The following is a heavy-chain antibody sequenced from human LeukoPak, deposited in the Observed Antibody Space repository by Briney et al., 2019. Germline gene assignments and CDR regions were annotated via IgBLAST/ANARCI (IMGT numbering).Heavy chain of an antibody. Sequence: ASVKVSCKASGYTFTGYYMHWVRKAPGQGLEWMGWVNPNSGGTNYAQKFQGRVTMTRDTSISTAYMELSRLRSDDTAVYYCAREDYGGNSVFDYWGQGTQVTVSS. V-gene: IGHV1-2*02. J-gene: IGHJ4*02. D-gene: IGHD4-23*01. CDR2: VNPNSGGT. CDR1: GYTFTGYY. CDR3: AREDYGGNSVFDY.